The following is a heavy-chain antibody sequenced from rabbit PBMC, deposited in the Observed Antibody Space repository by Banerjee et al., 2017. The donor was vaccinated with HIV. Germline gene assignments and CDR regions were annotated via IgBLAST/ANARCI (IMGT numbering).Heavy chain of an antibody. CDR2: IDPVFGST. V-gene: IGHV1S47*01. D-gene: IGHD1-1*01. CDR3: VRDRAYASIGNYGDL. Sequence: QEQLVESGGGLVQPGGSLKLSCKASGFDFSSYGVSWVRQAPGKGLEWIGYIDPVFGSTYYASWVNGRFTISSHNAQNTLYLQLNSLTAADTATYFCVRDRAYASIGNYGDLWGPGTLVTVS. J-gene: IGHJ4*01. CDR1: GFDFSSYG.